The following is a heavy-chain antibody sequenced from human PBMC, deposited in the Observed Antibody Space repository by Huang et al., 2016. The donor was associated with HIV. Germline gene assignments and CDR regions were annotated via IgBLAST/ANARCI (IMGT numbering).Heavy chain of an antibody. CDR3: AKDLTYTFGRHFDY. Sequence: QVQLVESGGGVVQPGGSLRLSCTASGFTFGRFGMHWVRRAPGKGLEFVAFIRYDGNNYYYADSVRGRFTISRDNSKDTLYLQMNRLRPDDSAVYYCAKDLTYTFGRHFDYWGRGTLVTVSS. CDR2: IRYDGNNY. CDR1: GFTFGRFG. D-gene: IGHD3-3*01. V-gene: IGHV3-30*02. J-gene: IGHJ4*02.